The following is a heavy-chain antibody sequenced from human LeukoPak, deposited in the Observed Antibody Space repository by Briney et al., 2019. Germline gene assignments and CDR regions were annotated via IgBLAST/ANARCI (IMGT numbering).Heavy chain of an antibody. V-gene: IGHV1-18*01. CDR3: ASHSGNYYRVHYFDY. CDR1: GYTFTSYG. CDR2: ISVYNGNT. J-gene: IGHJ4*02. D-gene: IGHD1-26*01. Sequence: ASVKVSCKASGYTFTSYGISWVRQAPGQGLEWMGWISVYNGNTNYAQKLQGRVTMTTDTSTSTAYMELRSLRSDDTAVYYCASHSGNYYRVHYFDYWGQGTLVTVSS.